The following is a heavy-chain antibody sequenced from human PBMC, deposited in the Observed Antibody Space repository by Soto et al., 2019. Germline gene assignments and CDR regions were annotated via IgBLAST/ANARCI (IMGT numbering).Heavy chain of an antibody. D-gene: IGHD6-6*01. CDR3: ARRARPDFYYMDV. CDR2: ISSNGVGT. V-gene: IGHV3-64*01. J-gene: IGHJ6*03. Sequence: PGGSLRLSCAASGFTLSGYAMDWVRQAPGKGLEYVSGISSNGVGTYYANSVQGRFTISRDNSKNTVYLLMGSLRPEDIAVYYCARRARPDFYYMDVWGKGTTVTVSS. CDR1: GFTLSGYA.